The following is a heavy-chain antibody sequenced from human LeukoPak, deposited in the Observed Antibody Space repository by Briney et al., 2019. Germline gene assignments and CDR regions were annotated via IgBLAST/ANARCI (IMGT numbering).Heavy chain of an antibody. CDR3: AKALAARNWFDP. CDR2: ISGSGGSS. Sequence: GGSLRLSCAASGFTFSSYAMSWVRQAPGKGLEWVSAISGSGGSSYYADSVKGRFTISRDNSKNTLYLQMNSLRAEDTAVYYCAKALAARNWFDPWGQGTLVTVSS. J-gene: IGHJ5*02. V-gene: IGHV3-23*01. D-gene: IGHD6-6*01. CDR1: GFTFSSYA.